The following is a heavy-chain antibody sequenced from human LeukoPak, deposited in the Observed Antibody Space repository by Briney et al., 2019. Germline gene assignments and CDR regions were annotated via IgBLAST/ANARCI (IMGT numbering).Heavy chain of an antibody. Sequence: NPSQTLSLTCTVSGGSISSYYWSWIRQPPGKGLELIGYIYYSGSTNYNPSLKSRVTISVDTSKNQFSLKLSSVTAADTAVYYCARDREIAVAGTGFDYWGQGTLVTVSS. J-gene: IGHJ4*02. D-gene: IGHD6-19*01. CDR3: ARDREIAVAGTGFDY. CDR2: IYYSGST. V-gene: IGHV4-59*01. CDR1: GGSISSYY.